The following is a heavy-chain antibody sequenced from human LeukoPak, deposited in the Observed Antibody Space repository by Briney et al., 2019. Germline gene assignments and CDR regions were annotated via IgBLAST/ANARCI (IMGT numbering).Heavy chain of an antibody. Sequence: GGTLRLSCAVSGFTVSTNYMNWVSQAQGKGLEWVSNRYSGSDTYYADSVKGRFTISIDSSKNILSLQMNNLRAEDTAVYYCARVGDHFHWYLDLWGRGTLVTVSS. V-gene: IGHV3-53*01. J-gene: IGHJ2*01. CDR2: RYSGSDT. CDR1: GFTVSTNY. CDR3: ARVGDHFHWYLDL. D-gene: IGHD3-10*01.